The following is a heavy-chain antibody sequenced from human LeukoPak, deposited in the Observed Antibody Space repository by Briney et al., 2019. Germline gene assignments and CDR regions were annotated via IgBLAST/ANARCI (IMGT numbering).Heavy chain of an antibody. D-gene: IGHD3-10*01. CDR2: IKSKTDGGTT. CDR1: GFTFSNAW. J-gene: IGHJ4*02. Sequence: GGSLRLSCAASGFTFSNAWMTWVRQAPGKGLEWVGRIKSKTDGGTTDHAAPVKGRFTISRDDSKNTLYLQMNSLKIEDTALYYCTIDAWFGEPMALDYWGQGILVTVSS. CDR3: TIDAWFGEPMALDY. V-gene: IGHV3-15*01.